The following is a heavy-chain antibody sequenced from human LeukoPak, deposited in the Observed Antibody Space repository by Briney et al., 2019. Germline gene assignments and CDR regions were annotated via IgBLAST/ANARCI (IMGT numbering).Heavy chain of an antibody. V-gene: IGHV3-15*01. CDR2: IKTKTDGGTT. Sequence: PGGSLRLSCAASGFTFNNAWMSWVRQAPGKGLEWVGRIKTKTDGGTTDYAAPVKGRFTISRDNSKNTLYLQMNSLRAEDTAVYYCAKVGIQLYWYFDLWGRGTLVTVSS. J-gene: IGHJ2*01. CDR3: AKVGIQLYWYFDL. D-gene: IGHD5-18*01. CDR1: GFTFNNAW.